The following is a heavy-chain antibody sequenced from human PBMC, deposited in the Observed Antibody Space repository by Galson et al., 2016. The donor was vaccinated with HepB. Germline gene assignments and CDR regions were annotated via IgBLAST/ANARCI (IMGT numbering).Heavy chain of an antibody. V-gene: IGHV3-53*01. CDR2: IYSGGST. CDR1: GFTVSSNY. Sequence: SLRLSCAASGFTVSSNYMSWVRQAPGKGLEWVSVIYSGGSTYYADSVKGRFTISRDNSKNTLYLQMNSLRAEDTAVYYCARVSYRSGVTAIFWGQGTLVSVSS. J-gene: IGHJ4*02. D-gene: IGHD3-16*02. CDR3: ARVSYRSGVTAIF.